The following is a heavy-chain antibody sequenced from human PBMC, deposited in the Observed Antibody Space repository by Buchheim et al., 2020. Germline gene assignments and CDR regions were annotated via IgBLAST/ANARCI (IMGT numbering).Heavy chain of an antibody. CDR1: GGSFSGYY. Sequence: QVQLQQWGAGLLKPSETLSLTCAVYGGSFSGYYWSWIRQPPGKGLEWIGEINHSGSTNYNPSLKSRVTISVDTSKNQFSLKLSSVTAADTAVYYCARGYEGTYYYDSSGYYYSNWFDPWGQGTL. D-gene: IGHD3-22*01. CDR3: ARGYEGTYYYDSSGYYYSNWFDP. V-gene: IGHV4-34*01. J-gene: IGHJ5*02. CDR2: INHSGST.